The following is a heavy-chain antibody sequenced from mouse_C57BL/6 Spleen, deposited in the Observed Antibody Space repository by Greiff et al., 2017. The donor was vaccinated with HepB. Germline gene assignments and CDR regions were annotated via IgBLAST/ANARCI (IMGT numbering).Heavy chain of an antibody. CDR2: ISSGGSYT. CDR3: ARHGHYYGSSYDYAMDY. V-gene: IGHV5-6*02. D-gene: IGHD1-1*01. CDR1: GFTFSSYG. J-gene: IGHJ4*01. Sequence: EVMLVESGGDLVKPGGSLKLSCAASGFTFSSYGMSWVRQTPDKRLEWVATISSGGSYTYYPDSVKGRFTISRDNAKNTLYLQMSSLKSEDTAMYYCARHGHYYGSSYDYAMDYWGQGTSVTVSS.